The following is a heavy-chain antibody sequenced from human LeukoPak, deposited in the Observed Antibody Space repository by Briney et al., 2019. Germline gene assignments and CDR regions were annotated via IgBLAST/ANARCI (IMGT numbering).Heavy chain of an antibody. Sequence: GASVKVSCKASRGTFYTYGISWVRQAPGQGLEWMGRIIPALGRTDYEQKLQVRVTLTADRSTDTASMELGSLTYADTAMYFCAREGINEAFEIWGPGTMVTVSS. CDR2: IIPALGRT. D-gene: IGHD1-1*01. CDR3: AREGINEAFEI. V-gene: IGHV1-69*04. J-gene: IGHJ3*02. CDR1: RGTFYTYG.